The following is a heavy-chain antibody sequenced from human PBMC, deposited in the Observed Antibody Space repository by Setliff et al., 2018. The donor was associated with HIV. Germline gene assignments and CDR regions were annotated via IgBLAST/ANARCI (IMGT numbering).Heavy chain of an antibody. Sequence: PSETLSLTCTVSGGSISSYYWSWIRQPPGKGLEWIGYIYSRGTTDYNPSLKSRVTMSLDSPTNQFSVTLSSVTAADTAMYYCARYTVGSMVDYWGPGTLVTVSS. J-gene: IGHJ4*02. V-gene: IGHV4-4*08. CDR3: ARYTVGSMVDY. CDR2: IYSRGTT. D-gene: IGHD5-12*01. CDR1: GGSISSYY.